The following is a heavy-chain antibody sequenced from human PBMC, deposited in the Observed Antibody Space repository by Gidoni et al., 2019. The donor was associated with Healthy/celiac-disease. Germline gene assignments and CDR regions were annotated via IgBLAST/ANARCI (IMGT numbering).Heavy chain of an antibody. V-gene: IGHV1-69*01. Sequence: QVQLVQSGAEVKKPGSSVKVSCKASGVTFSSYAISWVRQAPGQGLEWMGGIIPIFGTANYAQKFQGRVTITADESTSTAYMELSSLRSEDTAVYYCARSSSEPAAIVYFDYWGQGTLVTVSS. CDR2: IIPIFGTA. D-gene: IGHD2-2*02. CDR1: GVTFSSYA. CDR3: ARSSSEPAAIVYFDY. J-gene: IGHJ4*02.